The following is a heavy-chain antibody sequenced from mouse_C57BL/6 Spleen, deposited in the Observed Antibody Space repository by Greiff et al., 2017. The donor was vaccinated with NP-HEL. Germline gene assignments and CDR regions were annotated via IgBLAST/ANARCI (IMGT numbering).Heavy chain of an antibody. CDR2: ISSGSSTI. CDR3: ARHYYGSSHYFDY. V-gene: IGHV5-17*01. Sequence: EVKLMESGGGLVKPGGSLKLSCAASGFTFSDYGMHWVRQAPETGLEWVAYISSGSSTIYYADTVKGRFTISRDNAKNTLFLQMTSLRSEDTAMYYCARHYYGSSHYFDYWGQGTTLTVSS. J-gene: IGHJ2*01. D-gene: IGHD1-1*01. CDR1: GFTFSDYG.